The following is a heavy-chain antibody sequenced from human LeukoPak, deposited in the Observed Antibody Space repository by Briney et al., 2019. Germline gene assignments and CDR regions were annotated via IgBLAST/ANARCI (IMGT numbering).Heavy chain of an antibody. Sequence: GGSLRLSCAASGFTFSSYAMSWVRQAPGKGLEWVPAISDSGGSTYYADSVKGRFTISRDNSKNTLFLQMNSLRAEDTAIYYCAKDQTYYYDSSGYWWGQGTLVTVSS. J-gene: IGHJ4*02. CDR3: AKDQTYYYDSSGYW. CDR1: GFTFSSYA. V-gene: IGHV3-23*01. D-gene: IGHD3-22*01. CDR2: ISDSGGST.